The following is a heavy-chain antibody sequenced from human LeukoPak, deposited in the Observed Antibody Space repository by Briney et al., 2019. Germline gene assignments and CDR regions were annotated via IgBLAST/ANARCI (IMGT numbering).Heavy chain of an antibody. CDR3: AREEGSSSWSGYYYYYMDV. J-gene: IGHJ6*03. V-gene: IGHV3-48*01. D-gene: IGHD6-13*01. CDR1: GFTFSSYS. CDR2: ISSSSSTI. Sequence: GGSLRLSCAASGFTFSSYSMNWVRQAPGKGLEWVSYISSSSSTIYYADSVKGRFTISRDNAKNSLYLQMNSLRAEDTAVYYCAREEGSSSWSGYYYYYMDVWGKGTTVTVSS.